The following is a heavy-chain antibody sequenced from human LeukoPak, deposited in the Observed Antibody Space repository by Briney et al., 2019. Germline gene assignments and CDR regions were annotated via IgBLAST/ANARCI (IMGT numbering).Heavy chain of an antibody. CDR2: IKFDGSDK. V-gene: IGHV3-7*01. CDR1: GFTFSNYW. CDR3: ARERFGRSNRDFDY. D-gene: IGHD1-14*01. J-gene: IGHJ4*02. Sequence: PGGSLRLSCAASGFTFSNYWMSWVRQAPGKGLEWVANIKFDGSDKFYVDSVEGRFTISRDNAKNLLYLQMNSLRVEDTAVYFCARERFGRSNRDFDYWGQGTLVTVSS.